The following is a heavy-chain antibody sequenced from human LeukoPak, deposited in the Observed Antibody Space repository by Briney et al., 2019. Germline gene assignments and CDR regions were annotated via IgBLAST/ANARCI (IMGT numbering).Heavy chain of an antibody. CDR3: ARHESPITIFGVVIEYYFDY. Sequence: PSETLSLTCTVSGGSISSYYWSWIRQPPGKGLEWIGYIYYSGSTNYNPSLKSRVTISVDTAKNQFSLKLSSVTAADTAVYYCARHESPITIFGVVIEYYFDYWGQGTLVTVSS. CDR2: IYYSGST. V-gene: IGHV4-59*08. J-gene: IGHJ4*02. CDR1: GGSISSYY. D-gene: IGHD3-3*01.